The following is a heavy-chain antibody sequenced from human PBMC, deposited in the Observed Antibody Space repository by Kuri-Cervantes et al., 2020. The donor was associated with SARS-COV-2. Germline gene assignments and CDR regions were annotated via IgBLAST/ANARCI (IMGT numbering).Heavy chain of an antibody. CDR2: ISSSSSYI. Sequence: GGSLRLSCAASGFTFSSYSMNWVRQAPGRGLEWVSSISSSSSYIYYADSVMGRFTISRDNAKNSLYLQMNSLRAEDTAVYYCARDRPSNYYGSGSSLDAFDIWGQGTMVTVSS. CDR1: GFTFSSYS. D-gene: IGHD3-10*01. J-gene: IGHJ3*02. V-gene: IGHV3-21*01. CDR3: ARDRPSNYYGSGSSLDAFDI.